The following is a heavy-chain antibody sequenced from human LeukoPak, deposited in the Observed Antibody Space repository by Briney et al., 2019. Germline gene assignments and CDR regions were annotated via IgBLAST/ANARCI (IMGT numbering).Heavy chain of an antibody. CDR1: GFTFSSYA. CDR2: MSGSGGSI. CDR3: AKGGWLRQGANDY. V-gene: IGHV3-23*01. Sequence: GGSLRLSCAASGFTFSSYAMSWVRQAPGKGLEWVSTMSGSGGSIYYTDSVKGRFTISRDNSKNTVSLQMNTLRAEDTAVYYCAKGGWLRQGANDYWGQGTLVTVSS. J-gene: IGHJ4*02. D-gene: IGHD5-12*01.